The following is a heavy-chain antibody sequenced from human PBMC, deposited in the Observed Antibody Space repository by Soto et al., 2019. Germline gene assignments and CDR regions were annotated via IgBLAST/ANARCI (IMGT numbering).Heavy chain of an antibody. Sequence: EVQLLESGGGLVQPGGSLRLSCAGSGFTFSTNAMSWVRQAPGKGLEWVSAISASGGTTYYTDSVKGRFTISRDNSKSTLYLQMSSLRAEDTDLYYCASKGGYNAFNIWGQGTMVTVSS. CDR1: GFTFSTNA. J-gene: IGHJ3*02. CDR3: ASKGGYNAFNI. V-gene: IGHV3-23*01. D-gene: IGHD1-26*01. CDR2: ISASGGTT.